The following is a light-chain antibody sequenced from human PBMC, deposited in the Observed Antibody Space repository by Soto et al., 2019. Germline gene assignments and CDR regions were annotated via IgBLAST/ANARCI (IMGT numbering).Light chain of an antibody. J-gene: IGLJ1*01. CDR3: SSYTSTSTLCV. V-gene: IGLV2-14*01. Sequence: SVLTQPASVSGSPGQSITISCTGTSSDVGGYNYVSWYQQHPGKAPKLMIYDVSNRPSGVSNRFSGSKSSNTASLTISGLQVEDEADYYCSSYTSTSTLCVFVTGTKVTVL. CDR2: DVS. CDR1: SSDVGGYNY.